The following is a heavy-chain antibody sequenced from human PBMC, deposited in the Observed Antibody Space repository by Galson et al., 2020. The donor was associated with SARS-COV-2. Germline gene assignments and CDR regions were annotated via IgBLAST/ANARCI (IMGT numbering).Heavy chain of an antibody. J-gene: IGHJ6*03. CDR1: GYTFTSYG. V-gene: IGHV1-18*01. Sequence: ASVKVSCKASGYTFTSYGINWVRQAPGQGLEWMGWISAYNGNTNYAQKLQGRVTMTTDTSTSTAYMELRSLRSDDTAVYYRATVKSIAVAGTLLPYYYYYMDVWGKGTTVTVSS. D-gene: IGHD6-19*01. CDR3: ATVKSIAVAGTLLPYYYYYMDV. CDR2: ISAYNGNT.